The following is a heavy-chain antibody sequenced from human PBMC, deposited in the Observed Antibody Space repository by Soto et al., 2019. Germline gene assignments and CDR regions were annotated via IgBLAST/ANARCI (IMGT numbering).Heavy chain of an antibody. CDR3: ARAGTAMVTLDY. CDR1: GGSINSYF. V-gene: IGHV4-59*01. Sequence: PSETLSLTCTVSGGSINSYFWSWIRQPPGKGLEWIGYIYYSGSTNYNPSLKSRVTMSVDTSKNQFSLKLSSVTAADTAVYYCARAGTAMVTLDYWGQGTLVTVS. D-gene: IGHD5-18*01. J-gene: IGHJ4*02. CDR2: IYYSGST.